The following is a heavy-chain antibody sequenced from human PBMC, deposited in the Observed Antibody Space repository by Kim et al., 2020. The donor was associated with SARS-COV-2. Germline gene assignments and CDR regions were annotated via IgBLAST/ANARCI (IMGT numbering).Heavy chain of an antibody. CDR2: IYYSGST. CDR3: ARSSSMVRRYDAFDI. Sequence: SETLSLTCTVSGGSISSGDYYWSWIRQPPGKGLEWIGYIYYSGSTYYNPSLKSRVTISVDTSKNQFSLKLSSVTAADTAVYYCARSSSMVRRYDAFDIWGQGTMVTVSS. J-gene: IGHJ3*02. CDR1: GGSISSGDYY. V-gene: IGHV4-30-4*01. D-gene: IGHD3-10*01.